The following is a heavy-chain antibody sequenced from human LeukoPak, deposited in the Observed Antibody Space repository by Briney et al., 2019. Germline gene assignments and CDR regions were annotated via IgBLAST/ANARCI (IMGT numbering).Heavy chain of an antibody. CDR2: INQSGSI. Sequence: KSSETLSLTCTVSGGSISSGGYYWTWIRQHPGKGLEWIGEINQSGSINYNPSLKSRVTISGDTSKNEFSLKVTSVTAADTAVYYCARGPRYCSGTSCYELDYWGQGTPVTVSS. CDR1: GGSISSGGYY. J-gene: IGHJ4*02. V-gene: IGHV4-39*07. D-gene: IGHD2-2*01. CDR3: ARGPRYCSGTSCYELDY.